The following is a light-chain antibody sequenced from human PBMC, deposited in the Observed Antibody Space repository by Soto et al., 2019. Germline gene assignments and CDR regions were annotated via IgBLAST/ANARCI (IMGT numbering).Light chain of an antibody. CDR2: AAS. CDR3: QKYNIAPWT. V-gene: IGKV1-27*01. J-gene: IGKJ1*01. CDR1: QAISNY. Sequence: DIQMTQSPSSLSAYVGDRVTITCRASQAISNYLAWYQQKPGKVPKLLIYAASTLQSGVPSRFSGSGSGTDFTLTISSLQPEAVATYYCQKYNIAPWTFGQGTKVDIK.